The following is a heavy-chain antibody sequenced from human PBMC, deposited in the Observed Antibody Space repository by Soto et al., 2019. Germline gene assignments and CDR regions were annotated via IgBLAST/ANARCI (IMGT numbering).Heavy chain of an antibody. CDR2: INPNRGGT. D-gene: IGHD2-2*01. CDR1: GYTFTGYY. Sequence: QVQLVQSGAEVKKPGASVKVSCKASGYTFTGYYMHWVRQAPGQGLEWMGWINPNRGGTNYAQKFQGWVNMTRDKSNSTAYMEVSRLRSDDTAVYYCARDRGIGYCSSTSCKSDGYYYYYMDLWGKGTPVTVSS. CDR3: ARDRGIGYCSSTSCKSDGYYYYYMDL. J-gene: IGHJ6*03. V-gene: IGHV1-2*04.